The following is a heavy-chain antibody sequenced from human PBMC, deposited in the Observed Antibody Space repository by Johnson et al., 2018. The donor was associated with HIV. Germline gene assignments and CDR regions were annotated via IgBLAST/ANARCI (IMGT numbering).Heavy chain of an antibody. CDR2: IRYDGSNK. Sequence: VHLVEFGGGVVQPGGSLRLSCTASGFTFNTYGMHWVRQAPGKGLEWVAFIRYDGSNKYYVDSVKGRFTISRDNSKNTLYLQMKSLRAEDTAVYYCAKESKWESRTPHDFDIWGQGTMVTVSS. CDR1: GFTFNTYG. V-gene: IGHV3-30*02. D-gene: IGHD1-26*01. CDR3: AKESKWESRTPHDFDI. J-gene: IGHJ3*02.